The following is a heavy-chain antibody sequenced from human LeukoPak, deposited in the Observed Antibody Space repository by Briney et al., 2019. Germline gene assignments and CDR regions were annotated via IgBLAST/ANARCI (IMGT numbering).Heavy chain of an antibody. CDR3: ARPHHHYDTDTSVTTAFYFDY. Sequence: SETLSLTCNVSGASFSSTTYYWAWIRQPPGKGLEWIGSIYSGGSTFYNPSLMGRVTISVDTSKNQFSLKLNSVTAADTAVYFCARPHHHYDTDTSVTTAFYFDYWGQGTLVTVSS. CDR2: IYSGGST. D-gene: IGHD3-16*01. V-gene: IGHV4-39*01. J-gene: IGHJ4*02. CDR1: GASFSSTTYY.